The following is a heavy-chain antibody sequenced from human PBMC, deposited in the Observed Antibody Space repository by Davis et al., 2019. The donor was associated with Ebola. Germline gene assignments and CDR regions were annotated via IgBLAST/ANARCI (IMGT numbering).Heavy chain of an antibody. Sequence: SETLSLTCTVSGGSISRSTYYWGWFRQPPGKGLEWIGNIYYSGSTYYNPSLKSRVTISVDTSKNQFSLKLSSVTAADTAVYYCARWWFGDGAERFDYWGQGTLVTVSS. CDR1: GGSISRSTYY. D-gene: IGHD3-10*01. CDR3: ARWWFGDGAERFDY. V-gene: IGHV4-39*07. CDR2: IYYSGST. J-gene: IGHJ4*02.